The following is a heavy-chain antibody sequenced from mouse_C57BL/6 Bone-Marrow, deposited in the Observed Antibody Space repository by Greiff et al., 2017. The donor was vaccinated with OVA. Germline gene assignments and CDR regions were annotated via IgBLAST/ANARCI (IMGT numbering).Heavy chain of an antibody. Sequence: EVQLVESGGDLVKPGGSLKLSCAASGFTFSSYGMSWVRQTPDKRLEWVATISSGGSYTDYPDSVKGRFTISRYNATNTLYLQMISLKSEATSMYSCARHMGYGINFAYWGQGTLVTVSA. V-gene: IGHV5-6*01. CDR3: ARHMGYGINFAY. J-gene: IGHJ3*01. CDR2: ISSGGSYT. CDR1: GFTFSSYG. D-gene: IGHD2-1*01.